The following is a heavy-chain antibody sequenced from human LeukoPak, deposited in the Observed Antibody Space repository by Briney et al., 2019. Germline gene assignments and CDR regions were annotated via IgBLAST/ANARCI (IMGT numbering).Heavy chain of an antibody. J-gene: IGHJ4*02. CDR3: ASTNHYYGSGTYDYYFDY. D-gene: IGHD3-10*01. CDR2: ISSGSDYI. CDR1: GFTFSSYS. Sequence: GGSLRLSCATSGFTFSSYSMNWVRQAPGTGLEWVSSISSGSDYIYYADSVKGRFTISRDNAKNSLYLQMTSLRAEDTAVYYCASTNHYYGSGTYDYYFDYWGQGTLPTVSS. V-gene: IGHV3-21*01.